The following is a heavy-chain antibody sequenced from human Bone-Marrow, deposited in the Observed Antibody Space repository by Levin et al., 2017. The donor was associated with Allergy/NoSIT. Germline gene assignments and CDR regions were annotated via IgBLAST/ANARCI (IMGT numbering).Heavy chain of an antibody. Sequence: KTSETLSLTCVVSGYSISSTGSHWGWIRQPPGREPEYIASISYSGVTYYKASLKSRVTISIDTSKNQFSLRLSSVSAADTAVYYCVRYPGCSGGRCQLDYFDYWGQGTLVTVSS. V-gene: IGHV4-38-2*01. J-gene: IGHJ4*02. CDR1: GYSISSTGSH. CDR2: ISYSGVT. D-gene: IGHD2-15*01. CDR3: VRYPGCSGGRCQLDYFDY.